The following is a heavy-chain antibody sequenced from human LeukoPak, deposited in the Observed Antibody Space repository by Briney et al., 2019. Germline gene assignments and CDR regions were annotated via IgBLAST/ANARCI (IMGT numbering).Heavy chain of an antibody. CDR2: IIPIFGTA. Sequence: SVKVSCKASGGTFSSYAISWERQAPGQGLEWMGGIIPIFGTANYAQKFQGRVTITADKSTSTAYMELSSLRSEDTAVYYCARDPRFPGTNPNEEQLAYFDYWGQGTLVTVSS. J-gene: IGHJ4*02. D-gene: IGHD6-13*01. CDR3: ARDPRFPGTNPNEEQLAYFDY. CDR1: GGTFSSYA. V-gene: IGHV1-69*06.